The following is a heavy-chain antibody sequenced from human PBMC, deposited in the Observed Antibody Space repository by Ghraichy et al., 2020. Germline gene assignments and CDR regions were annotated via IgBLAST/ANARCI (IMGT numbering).Heavy chain of an antibody. D-gene: IGHD2-15*01. CDR1: GFAVSSNY. CDR2: ISYDGSNK. V-gene: IGHV3-30*18. Sequence: GGSLRLSCAASGFAVSSNYMNWLRQTPEKGLEWVAVISYDGSNKYYADSVKGRFTISRDNSKNTLYLQMNSLRAEDTAVYYCANELLDYYGMDVWGQGTTVTVSS. J-gene: IGHJ6*02. CDR3: ANELLDYYGMDV.